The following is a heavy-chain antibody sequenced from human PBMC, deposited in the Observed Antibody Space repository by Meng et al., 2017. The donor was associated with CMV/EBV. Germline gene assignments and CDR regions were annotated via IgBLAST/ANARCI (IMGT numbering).Heavy chain of an antibody. V-gene: IGHV1-69*01. CDR1: GGTFSSYA. J-gene: IGHJ4*02. D-gene: IGHD1-26*01. CDR2: IIPIFGTA. Sequence: SGGTFSSYAISWVRQAPGQGLEWMGGIIPIFGTANYAQKFQGRVTITADESTSTAYMELSSLRSEDTAEYYCARDGKSIVGATHFDYWGQGTLVTVSS. CDR3: ARDGKSIVGATHFDY.